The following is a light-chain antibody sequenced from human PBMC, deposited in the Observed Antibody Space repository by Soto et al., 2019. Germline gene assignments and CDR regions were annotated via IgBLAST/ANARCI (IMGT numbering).Light chain of an antibody. Sequence: DIQMTQSPSTLSASVGDRVAITCRASQSIDNWLAWYQQRPGKAPKLLIYQASTLQTGAPSRFSGSGSGTEFTLTINRLQPDDFATYYCQQYKISWTFGQGTKVDI. V-gene: IGKV1-5*03. CDR1: QSIDNW. J-gene: IGKJ1*01. CDR3: QQYKISWT. CDR2: QAS.